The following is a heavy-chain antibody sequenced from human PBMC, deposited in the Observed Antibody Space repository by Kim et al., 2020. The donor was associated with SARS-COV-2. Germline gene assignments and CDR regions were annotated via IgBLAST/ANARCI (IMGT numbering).Heavy chain of an antibody. CDR2: ISAYNGNT. CDR1: GYTFTSYG. V-gene: IGHV1-18*01. J-gene: IGHJ6*02. Sequence: ASVKVSCKASGYTFTSYGISWVRRAPGQGLEWMGWISAYNGNTNYAQKLQGRVTMTTDTSTSTAYMELRSLRSDDTAVYYCARDRTFDYYYGMDVWGQGTTVTVSS. CDR3: ARDRTFDYYYGMDV.